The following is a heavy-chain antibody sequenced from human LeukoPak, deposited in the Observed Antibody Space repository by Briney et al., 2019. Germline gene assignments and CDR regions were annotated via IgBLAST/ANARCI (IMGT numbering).Heavy chain of an antibody. J-gene: IGHJ6*03. CDR1: GFTFSSYS. CDR2: ISSSSSYI. CDR3: ASNLDYDFWSGYYRSRDYYYMDV. V-gene: IGHV3-21*01. D-gene: IGHD3-3*01. Sequence: GGSLRLSCAASGFTFSSYSMNWVRQAPGKGLEWVSSISSSSSYIYYADSVKGRFTISRDNAKNSLYLQMNSLRAEDTAVYYCASNLDYDFWSGYYRSRDYYYMDVWGKGTTVTVSS.